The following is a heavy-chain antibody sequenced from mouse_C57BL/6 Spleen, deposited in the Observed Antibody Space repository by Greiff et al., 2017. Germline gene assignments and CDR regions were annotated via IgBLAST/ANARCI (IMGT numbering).Heavy chain of an antibody. Sequence: QVQLQQPGAELVKPGASVKLSCKASGYTFTSYWMHWVKQRPGQGLEWIGMIHPNSGSTNYNEKFKSKATLTVDKSSSTAYMQLSSLTSEDSAVYYCAREGEIVGSLVPYYAMDYWGQGTSVTVSS. CDR1: GYTFTSYW. J-gene: IGHJ4*01. CDR3: AREGEIVGSLVPYYAMDY. V-gene: IGHV1-64*01. D-gene: IGHD1-1*01. CDR2: IHPNSGST.